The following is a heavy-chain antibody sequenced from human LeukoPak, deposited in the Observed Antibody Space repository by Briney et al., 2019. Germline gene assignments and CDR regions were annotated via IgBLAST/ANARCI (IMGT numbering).Heavy chain of an antibody. D-gene: IGHD3-22*01. V-gene: IGHV3-74*01. CDR1: GFTFNNYW. CDR2: INADGSST. CDR3: AKDVAITLVVVVIGLGFDY. Sequence: PGGSLRLSCAASGFTFNNYWMHWVRHAPGKGLVWVSLINADGSSTYYADSVKGRFTISRDNSKNTLYLQMNSLRAEDTAIYYCAKDVAITLVVVVIGLGFDYWGQGTLVTVSS. J-gene: IGHJ4*02.